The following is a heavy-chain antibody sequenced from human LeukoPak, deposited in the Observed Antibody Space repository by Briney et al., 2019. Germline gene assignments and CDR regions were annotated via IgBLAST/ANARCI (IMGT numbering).Heavy chain of an antibody. J-gene: IGHJ4*02. CDR3: ANRNYGDTDY. Sequence: GGSLRLSCTASGFTFGDYAMSWFRQAPGKGLEWVGFIRSKAYGGTTEYAASVKGRFTISRDDSKSIAYLQMSSLRAEDTAIYYCANRNYGDTDYWGQGALVTVSS. V-gene: IGHV3-49*03. CDR1: GFTFGDYA. CDR2: IRSKAYGGTT. D-gene: IGHD4-17*01.